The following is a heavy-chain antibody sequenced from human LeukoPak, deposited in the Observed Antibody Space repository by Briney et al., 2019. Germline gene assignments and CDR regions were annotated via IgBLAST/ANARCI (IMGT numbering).Heavy chain of an antibody. J-gene: IGHJ4*02. CDR3: ARDREWELLPYYFDD. CDR1: GFTFSDYY. CDR2: ISSSGSTI. V-gene: IGHV3-11*01. D-gene: IGHD1-26*01. Sequence: GVLRLSCAAPGFTFSDYYMSWIRQAPGKGLERVSYISSSGSTIYYADSVKGRFTISRDNAKNSLYLQMNSLRAEDTAVYYCARDREWELLPYYFDDWGQGTLVTVSS.